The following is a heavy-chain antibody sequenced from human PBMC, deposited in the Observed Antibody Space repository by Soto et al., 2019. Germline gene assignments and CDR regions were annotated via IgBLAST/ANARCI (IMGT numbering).Heavy chain of an antibody. V-gene: IGHV4-30-4*02. D-gene: IGHD6-13*01. CDR2: IYDSGST. Sequence: PSETLSLTCTVSGGPITNYWSWIRQHPGKGLEWIGYIYDSGSTYYNPSLKSRVTMSLDTSINTAYMELSRLRSDDTALYYCARVSSSYLGALFMDVWGQGTTVTVSS. CDR1: GGPITNY. J-gene: IGHJ6*02. CDR3: ARVSSSYLGALFMDV.